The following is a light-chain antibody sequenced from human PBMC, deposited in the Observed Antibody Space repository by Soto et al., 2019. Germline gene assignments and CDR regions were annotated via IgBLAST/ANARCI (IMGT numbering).Light chain of an antibody. V-gene: IGLV1-44*01. Sequence: QSVLTQPPSASGTPGQMVTISCSGSNSNIGSNKVNWYQQLPGTAPKLLIYTSNQRPSGVPDRFSGSKSGTSASLAISGLQSADEADYYCATWDDSLHGYVFGTGTKVTVL. J-gene: IGLJ1*01. CDR2: TSN. CDR3: ATWDDSLHGYV. CDR1: NSNIGSNK.